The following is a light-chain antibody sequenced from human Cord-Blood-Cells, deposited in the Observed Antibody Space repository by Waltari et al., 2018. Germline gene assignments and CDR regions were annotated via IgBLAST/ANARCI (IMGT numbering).Light chain of an antibody. CDR3: QQANSFPPCT. Sequence: DIHLAQSPSYVSASLGDRLTITCRAGQGISSWLAWYQQKPGKAPKLLIYAASSLQSGIPARFSGSGSGTEFTLTISSLQPEDFATYYCQQANSFPPCTFGGGTKVEIK. J-gene: IGKJ4*02. CDR1: QGISSW. CDR2: AAS. V-gene: IGKV1-12*01.